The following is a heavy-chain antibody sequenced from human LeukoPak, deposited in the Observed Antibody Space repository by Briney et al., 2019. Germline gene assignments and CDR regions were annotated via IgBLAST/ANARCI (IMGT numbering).Heavy chain of an antibody. J-gene: IGHJ4*02. V-gene: IGHV3-48*01. CDR2: ITPSSSTI. Sequence: GGSLRLSCAASGFTYSSYSMNWVRQAPGKGLEWISYITPSSSTIYYADSVRGRFTISRDSSKNTLYLQMNSLRAEDTAVYYCVKGGGNVRRYFEYWGQGTLVTVSS. D-gene: IGHD4-23*01. CDR1: GFTYSSYS. CDR3: VKGGGNVRRYFEY.